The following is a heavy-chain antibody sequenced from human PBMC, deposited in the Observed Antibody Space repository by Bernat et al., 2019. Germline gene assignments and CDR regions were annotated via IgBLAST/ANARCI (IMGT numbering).Heavy chain of an antibody. J-gene: IGHJ4*02. CDR3: ARGGGDTACHDY. CDR2: ISYDGSNK. V-gene: IGHV3-30-3*01. Sequence: QVQLVESGGGVVQPGRSLRLSCAASGFTFSSYAMHWVRQAPGKGLEWVAVISYDGSNKYYADSVKGRFTISRDNSKNTLYLQMNSLRAEDTAVYYCARGGGDTACHDYWGQGTLVTVSS. CDR1: GFTFSSYA. D-gene: IGHD5-18*01.